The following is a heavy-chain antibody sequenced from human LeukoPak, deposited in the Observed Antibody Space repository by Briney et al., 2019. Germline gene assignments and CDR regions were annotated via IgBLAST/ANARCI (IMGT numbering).Heavy chain of an antibody. V-gene: IGHV3-30-3*01. CDR2: ISYDGSNK. D-gene: IGHD6-6*01. Sequence: GGSLRLSCTASGFTFSSYAMHWVRQAPGKGLEWVAVISYDGSNKYYADSVKGRLTISRDNSKNTLYLQMNSLRAEDTAVYYCARAFEYSSSLWGQGTLVTVSS. CDR1: GFTFSSYA. CDR3: ARAFEYSSSL. J-gene: IGHJ4*02.